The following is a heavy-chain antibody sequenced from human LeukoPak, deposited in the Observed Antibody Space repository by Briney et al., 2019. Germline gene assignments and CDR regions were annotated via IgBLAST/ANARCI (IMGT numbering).Heavy chain of an antibody. J-gene: IGHJ3*01. Sequence: RSLRLSCAASGFTFSTYAINWVRQAPGKGLEWVGIVWNDGSTKYYGDFVKGRFTISRDNAKNTLYLQMNSLRADDTAVYFRAKGGARPLDDAYDVWGQGTKVIVSS. CDR2: VWNDGSTK. CDR1: GFTFSTYA. V-gene: IGHV3-33*06. CDR3: AKGGARPLDDAYDV.